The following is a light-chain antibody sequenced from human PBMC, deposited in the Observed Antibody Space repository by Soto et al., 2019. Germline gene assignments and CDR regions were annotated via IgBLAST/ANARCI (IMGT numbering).Light chain of an antibody. V-gene: IGLV1-44*01. CDR3: AAWDDTLIRYV. J-gene: IGLJ1*01. CDR1: NSNIASNT. CDR2: YNN. Sequence: QSVLAQPPSASETPGQTVSISCSGSNSNIASNTVNWYQHLPGTAPKLLIYYNNQRPSGVPDRFSGSKSGTSASLAISGLQSEDESDYYCAAWDDTLIRYVFGTGTKVSV.